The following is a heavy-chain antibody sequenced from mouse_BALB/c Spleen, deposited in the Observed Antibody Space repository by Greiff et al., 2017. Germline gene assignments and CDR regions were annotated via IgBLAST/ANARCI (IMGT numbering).Heavy chain of an antibody. CDR3: ASREDSLYAMDY. Sequence: VQGVESGAELMKPGASVKISCKATGYTFSSYWIEWVKQRPGHGLEWIGEILPGSGSTNYNEKFKGKATFTADTSSNTAYMQLSSLTSEDSAVYYCASREDSLYAMDYWGQGTSVTVSS. J-gene: IGHJ4*01. CDR2: ILPGSGST. V-gene: IGHV1-9*01. CDR1: GYTFSSYW.